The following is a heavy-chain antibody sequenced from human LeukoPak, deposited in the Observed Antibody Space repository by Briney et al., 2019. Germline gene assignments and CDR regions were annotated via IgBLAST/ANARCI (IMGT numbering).Heavy chain of an antibody. CDR2: TYTGGNS. D-gene: IGHD3-22*01. CDR1: GFTVSDNY. V-gene: IGHV3-53*01. Sequence: GGSLRLSCAASGFTVSDNYMTWVRQAPGKGLEWVSVTYTGGNSYYAGSVQGRFIISRDISKNTLYLQMNNLRAEDSALYYCARGGRGSAAVVAPRSFDIWGQGTMVTVSS. CDR3: ARGGRGSAAVVAPRSFDI. J-gene: IGHJ3*02.